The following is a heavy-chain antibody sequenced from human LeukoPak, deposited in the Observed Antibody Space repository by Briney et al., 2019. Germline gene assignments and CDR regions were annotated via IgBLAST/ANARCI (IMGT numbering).Heavy chain of an antibody. J-gene: IGHJ4*02. Sequence: GGSLRLSCAATGFAFDDYAMEWVRQAPGKDLEWVSLISGDGGSIHYADSVKGRFTISRDNSKNSLYLQMDGLRAEDTALYYCTKGAGNSYYLGDSWGQGTLVTVSS. CDR2: ISGDGGSI. D-gene: IGHD3-10*01. CDR3: TKGAGNSYYLGDS. CDR1: GFAFDDYA. V-gene: IGHV3-43*02.